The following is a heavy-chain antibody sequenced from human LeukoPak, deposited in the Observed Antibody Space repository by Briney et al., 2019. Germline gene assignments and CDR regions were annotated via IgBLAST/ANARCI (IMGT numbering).Heavy chain of an antibody. D-gene: IGHD5-24*01. CDR1: GFTFSSYA. J-gene: IGHJ4*02. V-gene: IGHV3-23*01. CDR2: ISGSDGRT. CDR3: ARGPVEPGFDY. Sequence: GGPLRLSCAASGFTFSSYAMSWVRQAPGKGLEWVSGISGSDGRTYYADSVKGRFTISRDNSKNTLYLQMNSLRAEDTAVYYCARGPVEPGFDYWGQGTLVTVSS.